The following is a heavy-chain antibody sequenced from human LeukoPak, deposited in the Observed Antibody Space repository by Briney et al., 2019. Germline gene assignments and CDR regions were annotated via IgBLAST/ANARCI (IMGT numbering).Heavy chain of an antibody. D-gene: IGHD4-23*01. J-gene: IGHJ4*02. V-gene: IGHV3-48*03. CDR1: GFTFSSYE. CDR3: VREGEAGGNKCIDY. CDR2: ISSSGSTI. Sequence: PGGSLRLSCAASGFTFSSYEMNWVRQAPGKGLEWVSYISSSGSTIYYADSVKGRFTISRDNAKNSLYLQMNSLRAEDTAVYYCVREGEAGGNKCIDYWGQGTLVTVSS.